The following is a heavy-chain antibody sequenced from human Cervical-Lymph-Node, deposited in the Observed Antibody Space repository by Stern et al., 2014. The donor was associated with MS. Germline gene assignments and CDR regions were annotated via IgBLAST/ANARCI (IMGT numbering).Heavy chain of an antibody. CDR2: IWYDGSNP. V-gene: IGHV3-33*01. Sequence: QVQLVESGGGVVQPGRSLRLSCAASGFSFSRYAMHWVRQAPGQGLEWVALIWYDGSNPYYADSVTGRFTISRDNFKNTLYLQMNSLRAEDTAVYYCASAYSSSHYYFDYWGQGTLVTVSS. D-gene: IGHD6-13*01. CDR1: GFSFSRYA. CDR3: ASAYSSSHYYFDY. J-gene: IGHJ4*02.